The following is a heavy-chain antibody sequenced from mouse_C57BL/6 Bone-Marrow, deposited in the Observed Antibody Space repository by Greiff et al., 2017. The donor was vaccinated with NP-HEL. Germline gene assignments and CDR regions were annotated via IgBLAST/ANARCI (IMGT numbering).Heavy chain of an antibody. Sequence: EVKLVESGPVLVKPGASVKMSCKASGYTFTDYYMNWVKQSHGKSLEWIGVINPYNGGTSYNQKFKGKATLTVDKSSSTAYMELNSLTSEDSAVYYCARGGLTGTYFDYWGQGTTLTVSS. CDR2: INPYNGGT. CDR1: GYTFTDYY. D-gene: IGHD4-1*01. J-gene: IGHJ2*01. V-gene: IGHV1-19*01. CDR3: ARGGLTGTYFDY.